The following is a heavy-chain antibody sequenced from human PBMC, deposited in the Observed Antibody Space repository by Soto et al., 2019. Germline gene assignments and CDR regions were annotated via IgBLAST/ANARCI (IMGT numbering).Heavy chain of an antibody. CDR1: GGTFKMYA. V-gene: IGHV1-69*01. D-gene: IGHD3-16*02. CDR3: TRSIGSGGVIGGFDY. Sequence: QVQLVQSGAAVREPGSAVKVSGKASGGTFKMYAMHWVRQAPGQGLEWMGGIIPILDKQTYAQKFQGRVTITVDDSTATAYMELSSLRSGDTAVYYCTRSIGSGGVIGGFDYWGQGTLVTVSS. CDR2: IIPILDKQ. J-gene: IGHJ4*02.